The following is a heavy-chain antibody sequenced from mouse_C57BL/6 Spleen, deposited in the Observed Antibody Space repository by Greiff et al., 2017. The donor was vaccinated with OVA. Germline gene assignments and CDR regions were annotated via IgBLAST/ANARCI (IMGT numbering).Heavy chain of an antibody. V-gene: IGHV1-55*01. CDR2: IYPGSGST. D-gene: IGHD2-3*01. CDR1: GYTFTSYW. CDR3: ARSDDGYYGRYAMDY. J-gene: IGHJ4*01. Sequence: QVQLQQPGAELVKPGASVKMSCKASGYTFTSYWITWVKQRPGQGLEWIGDIYPGSGSTNYNEKFKSEATLTVDTSSSTAYMQLSSLTSEDSAVYYCARSDDGYYGRYAMDYWGQGTSVTVSS.